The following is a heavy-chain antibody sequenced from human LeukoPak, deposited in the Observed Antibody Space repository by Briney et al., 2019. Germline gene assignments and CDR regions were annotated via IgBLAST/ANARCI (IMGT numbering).Heavy chain of an antibody. J-gene: IGHJ4*02. V-gene: IGHV1-24*01. CDR2: FDPEDGET. CDR3: ARGDDNGDYEAID. Sequence: ASVKVSCKVSGYTLTELSMHWVRQAPGKGLEWMGGFDPEDGETIYAQKFQGRVTMTEDTSTDTAYMELSRLRSDDTAVYYCARGDDNGDYEAIDWGQGTLVTVSS. CDR1: GYTLTELS. D-gene: IGHD4-17*01.